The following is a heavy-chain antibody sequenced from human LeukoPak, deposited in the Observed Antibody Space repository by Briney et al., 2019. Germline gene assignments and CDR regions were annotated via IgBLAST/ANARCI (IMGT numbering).Heavy chain of an antibody. Sequence: SETLSLTCAVYGGSFSGYYWSWIRQLPGKGLEWIGEINHSGSTNYNPSLKSRVTISVDTSKNQFSLKLSSVTAADTAVYYCAREPSSWYSSGWHGGVDAFDIWGQGTMVTVSS. J-gene: IGHJ3*02. CDR1: GGSFSGYY. V-gene: IGHV4-34*01. CDR3: AREPSSWYSSGWHGGVDAFDI. D-gene: IGHD6-19*01. CDR2: INHSGST.